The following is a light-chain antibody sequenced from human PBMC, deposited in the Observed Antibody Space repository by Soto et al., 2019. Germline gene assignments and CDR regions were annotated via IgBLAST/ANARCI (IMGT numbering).Light chain of an antibody. CDR2: LEGSGSY. CDR1: SGHSSYI. V-gene: IGLV4-60*03. CDR3: ETWDSNTHV. J-gene: IGLJ2*01. Sequence: QSVLTQSSSASASLGSSVKLTCTLSSGHSSYIIAWHQQQPGKAPRYLMKLEGSGSYNKGSGVPDRFSGSSSGADRYLTISNLQSEDEADYYCETWDSNTHVFGGGTKVTVL.